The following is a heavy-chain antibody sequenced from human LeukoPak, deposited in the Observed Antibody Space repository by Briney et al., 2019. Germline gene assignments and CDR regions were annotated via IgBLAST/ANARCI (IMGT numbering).Heavy chain of an antibody. Sequence: SETLSLTCTVSGGSISSGSYYWSWIRQPAGKGLEWIGRIYTSGSTSYNPSLKSRVTISVDTSKNQFSLKLSSVTAADTAVYYCARETYCSGGSCYDYYYYMDVWGKGTTVTISS. V-gene: IGHV4-61*02. D-gene: IGHD2-15*01. J-gene: IGHJ6*03. CDR3: ARETYCSGGSCYDYYYYMDV. CDR2: IYTSGST. CDR1: GGSISSGSYY.